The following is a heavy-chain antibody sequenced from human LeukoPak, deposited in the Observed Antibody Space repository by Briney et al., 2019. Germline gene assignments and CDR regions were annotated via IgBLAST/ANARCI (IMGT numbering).Heavy chain of an antibody. CDR3: ARAEWELLSVYFDY. CDR1: GGSISSYY. CDR2: IYYSGST. J-gene: IGHJ4*02. V-gene: IGHV4-59*12. D-gene: IGHD1-26*01. Sequence: PSQTLSLACTVSGGSISSYYWSWIRQPPGKGLEWIGYIYYSGSTNYNPSLKSRVTISVDTSKNQFSLKLSSVTAADTAVYYCARAEWELLSVYFDYWGQGTLVTVSS.